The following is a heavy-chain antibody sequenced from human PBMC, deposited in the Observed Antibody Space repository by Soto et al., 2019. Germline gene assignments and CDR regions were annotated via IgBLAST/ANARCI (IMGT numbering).Heavy chain of an antibody. Sequence: SETLSLTCTVSGGSISSGRYYWTWIRQHPGKGLEWIGYIYYIGSTYYNPSLRSRITISQDTSKNQFSLKMSSVTAADTALYFCARSIFRATDASDIWGHGTMVTVSS. D-gene: IGHD3-3*01. CDR2: IYYIGST. CDR3: ARSIFRATDASDI. J-gene: IGHJ3*02. V-gene: IGHV4-31*03. CDR1: GGSISSGRYY.